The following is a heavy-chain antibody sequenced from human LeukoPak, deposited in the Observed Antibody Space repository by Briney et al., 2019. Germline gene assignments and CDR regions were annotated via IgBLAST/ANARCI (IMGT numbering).Heavy chain of an antibody. V-gene: IGHV3-33*01. CDR1: GFTFSSYG. J-gene: IGHJ5*02. Sequence: PGRSLRLSCAASGFTFSSYGMHWVRQAPGKGLEWVAVIWYDGSNKYYADSVKGRFTISRDNSKNTLYLQMNSLRAEDTAVYYCARDRTERNFWSGYYSFDPWGQGTLVTVSS. CDR3: ARDRTERNFWSGYYSFDP. CDR2: IWYDGSNK. D-gene: IGHD3-3*01.